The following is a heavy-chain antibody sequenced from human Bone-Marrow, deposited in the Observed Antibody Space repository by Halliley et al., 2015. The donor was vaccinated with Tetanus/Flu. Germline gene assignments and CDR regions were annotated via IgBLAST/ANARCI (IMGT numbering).Heavy chain of an antibody. J-gene: IGHJ5*02. CDR2: SRCSYT. V-gene: IGHV3-11*05. Sequence: SRCSYTNSADSGTGRFTISRDTAKNSLYLKMNSLRAEDTAVYYCARAAAAGTTNGFDPWVQGTLVTVSS. CDR3: ARAAAAGTTNGFDP. D-gene: IGHD6-13*01.